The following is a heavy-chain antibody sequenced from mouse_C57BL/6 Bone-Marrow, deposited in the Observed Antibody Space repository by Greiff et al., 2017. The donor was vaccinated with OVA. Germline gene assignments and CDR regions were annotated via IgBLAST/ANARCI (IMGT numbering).Heavy chain of an antibody. CDR1: GFSFNTYA. CDR3: VRHDSSSWYFDV. D-gene: IGHD1-1*01. J-gene: IGHJ1*03. V-gene: IGHV10-1*01. Sequence: GGGLVQPTGSLKLSCAASGFSFNTYAMTWVRQAPGKGLEWVARIRSKSNNYATYYADSVKDRFTISRDDSESMLYLQMNNLKTEDTAMYYCVRHDSSSWYFDVWGTGTTVTVSS. CDR2: IRSKSNNYAT.